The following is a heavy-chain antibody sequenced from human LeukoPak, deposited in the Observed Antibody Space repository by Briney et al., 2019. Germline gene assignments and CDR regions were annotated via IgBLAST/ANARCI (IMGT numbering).Heavy chain of an antibody. CDR2: ISGSGGST. D-gene: IGHD5-18*01. V-gene: IGHV3-23*01. J-gene: IGHJ4*02. CDR1: GFTFSSYG. CDR3: AKLRADTAMVFDY. Sequence: GSLRLSCAASGFTFSSYGMHWVRQAPGKGLEWVSAISGSGGSTYYADSVKGRFTISRDNSKNTLYLQMNSLRAEDTAVYYCAKLRADTAMVFDYWGQGTLVTVSS.